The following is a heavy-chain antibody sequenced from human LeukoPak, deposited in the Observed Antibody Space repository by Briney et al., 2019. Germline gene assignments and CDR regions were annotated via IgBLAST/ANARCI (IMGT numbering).Heavy chain of an antibody. Sequence: GESLKISCKGSGYTFTSYWVAWVRQMPGKGLEWMGIINPGGSDVRYSPSFQGQVTISVDKSISTASLQWNRLKTSDTALYYCAKRKKCLEPPLSHWGQGTLGTV. D-gene: IGHD1-1*01. J-gene: IGHJ4*03. CDR2: INPGGSDV. V-gene: IGHV5-51*01. CDR3: AKRKKCLEPPLSH. CDR1: GYTFTSYW.